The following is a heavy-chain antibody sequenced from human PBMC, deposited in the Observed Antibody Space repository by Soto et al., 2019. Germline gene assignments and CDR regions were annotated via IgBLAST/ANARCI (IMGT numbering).Heavy chain of an antibody. V-gene: IGHV3-9*01. CDR1: GFTFDDYA. D-gene: IGHD3-3*01. CDR2: ISWNSGSI. Sequence: GGSLRLSCAASGFTFDDYAMHWVRQAPGKGLEWVSGISWNSGSIGYADSVKGRFTISRDNAKNSLYLQMNSLRAEDTALYYCAKDVGFLEANNWFDPWGQGTLVTVSS. J-gene: IGHJ5*02. CDR3: AKDVGFLEANNWFDP.